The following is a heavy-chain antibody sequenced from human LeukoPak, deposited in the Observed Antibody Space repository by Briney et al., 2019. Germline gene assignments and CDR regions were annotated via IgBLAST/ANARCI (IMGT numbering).Heavy chain of an antibody. CDR3: ARAMSIAARLQTIFDY. Sequence: SETLSLTCTVSGGSISSYYWSWIRQPPGKGLEWIGYIYYSGSTYYNPSLKSRVTISLDTSKNQFSLNLTSVTAADTAVYYCARAMSIAARLQTIFDYWGQGTLVTVSS. CDR1: GGSISSYY. V-gene: IGHV4-59*08. CDR2: IYYSGST. J-gene: IGHJ4*02. D-gene: IGHD6-6*01.